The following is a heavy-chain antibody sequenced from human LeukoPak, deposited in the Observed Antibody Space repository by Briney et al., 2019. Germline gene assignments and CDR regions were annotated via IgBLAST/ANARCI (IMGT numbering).Heavy chain of an antibody. D-gene: IGHD1-7*01. V-gene: IGHV3-15*01. J-gene: IGHJ4*02. Sequence: GGSLRLSCAASGFIFSNAWMSWVRQAPGKGLEWVGRIKTKTDGGTTEYAAPVKGRFTISRDDSKNTLYLQMNSLKIEDTAVYYCSTAYWNYVSFFPHWGQGTLVTVSS. CDR1: GFIFSNAW. CDR2: IKTKTDGGTT. CDR3: STAYWNYVSFFPH.